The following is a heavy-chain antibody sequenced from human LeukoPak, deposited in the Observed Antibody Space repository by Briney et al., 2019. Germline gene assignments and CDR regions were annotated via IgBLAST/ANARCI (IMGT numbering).Heavy chain of an antibody. CDR2: IYYSGST. J-gene: IGHJ3*02. Sequence: SETLSLTCTVSGGSISSYYWSWIRQPPGKGLEWIGYIYYSGSTNYNPSLKSRVTISVDTSKNQFSPKLSSVTAADTAVYYCARLRDDAFDIWGQGTMVTVSS. CDR1: GGSISSYY. CDR3: ARLRDDAFDI. V-gene: IGHV4-59*08.